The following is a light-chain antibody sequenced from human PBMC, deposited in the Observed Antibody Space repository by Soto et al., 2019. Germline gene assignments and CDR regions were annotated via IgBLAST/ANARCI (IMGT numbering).Light chain of an antibody. CDR3: QQYNNWPFT. CDR2: GAS. J-gene: IGKJ3*01. V-gene: IGKV3-15*01. CDR1: QSISSN. Sequence: EIVMTQSPATLSVSPGERATLSCRASQSISSNLAWYQQKPGQAPRLLIYGASTRATGIPATFSGSGSGTEFTLTISSLQSEDFAVYYCQQYNNWPFTFGRGTKVYIK.